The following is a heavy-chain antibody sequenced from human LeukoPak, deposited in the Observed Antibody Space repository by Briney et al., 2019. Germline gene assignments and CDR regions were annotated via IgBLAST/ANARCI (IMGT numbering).Heavy chain of an antibody. Sequence: GGSLRLSCTASGFAFDEHGMSWVRQVPGKGLEWVSGINWSGGSTGYADPLRGRFTISRGNAKNSLYLQMDSLRAEDTALYYCARAPITSPFYFDYWGQGTLVTVSS. CDR2: INWSGGST. CDR3: ARAPITSPFYFDY. J-gene: IGHJ4*02. CDR1: GFAFDEHG. V-gene: IGHV3-20*04. D-gene: IGHD2-2*01.